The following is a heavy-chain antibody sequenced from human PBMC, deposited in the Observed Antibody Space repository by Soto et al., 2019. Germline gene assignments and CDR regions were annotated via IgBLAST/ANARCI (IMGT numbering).Heavy chain of an antibody. V-gene: IGHV3-9*01. CDR3: ARAEGSGWYSSLDY. Sequence: EVQLVESGGGLVQPGKSLRLSCAASGFTFDDYAMHWVRQVPGKGLEWVSGLSWNSGTIDYADSVKGRFTISRDNAKNCLFLPMNGLKPEDTAFYSCARAEGSGWYSSLDYWGQGTVVTVSS. CDR2: LSWNSGTI. CDR1: GFTFDDYA. D-gene: IGHD6-19*01. J-gene: IGHJ4*02.